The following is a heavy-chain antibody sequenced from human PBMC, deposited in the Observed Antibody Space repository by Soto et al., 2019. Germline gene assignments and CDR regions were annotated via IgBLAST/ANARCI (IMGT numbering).Heavy chain of an antibody. Sequence: SETLSLTCAVYGGSFSGYYWSWIRQPPGKGLEWIGEINHSGSTNYNPSLKSRVTISVDTSKNQFSLKLSSVTAADTAVYYCAREITARRTNSRGVIPGKFDPWGQGTLVTVSS. D-gene: IGHD2-21*01. CDR2: INHSGST. CDR3: AREITARRTNSRGVIPGKFDP. CDR1: GGSFSGYY. J-gene: IGHJ5*02. V-gene: IGHV4-34*01.